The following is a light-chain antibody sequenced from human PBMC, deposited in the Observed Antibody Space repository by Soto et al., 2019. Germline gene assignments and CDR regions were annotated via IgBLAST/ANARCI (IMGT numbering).Light chain of an antibody. CDR1: NSNIGSNT. J-gene: IGLJ1*01. CDR3: LSYADTAYV. V-gene: IGLV1-44*01. CDR2: SSN. Sequence: QSVLTQPPSASGTPGQRVTISCSGSNSNIGSNTVNWYQQFPGAAPKLLVYSSNLRPSGVPDRFSGSKSGTSASLAISGLQSEDEADYYCLSYADTAYVFGTGTQLTVL.